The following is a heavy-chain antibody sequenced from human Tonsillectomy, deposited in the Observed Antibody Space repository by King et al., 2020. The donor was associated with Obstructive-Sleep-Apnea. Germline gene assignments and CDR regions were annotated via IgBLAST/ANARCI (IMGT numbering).Heavy chain of an antibody. CDR2: INYSGGT. V-gene: IGHV4-59*01. Sequence: QLQESGPGLVKPSEALSLTCTVAGGSISSYYWSWIRQPPGKGLEWIGYINYSGGTNYNPSLKSRLTISLDTSKNQFSLKLSSVTAADTAVYYCGRVGRRYYDISSYLGSTPDAFDIWGQGTMVTVSS. CDR1: GGSISSYY. CDR3: GRVGRRYYDISSYLGSTPDAFDI. D-gene: IGHD3-22*01. J-gene: IGHJ3*02.